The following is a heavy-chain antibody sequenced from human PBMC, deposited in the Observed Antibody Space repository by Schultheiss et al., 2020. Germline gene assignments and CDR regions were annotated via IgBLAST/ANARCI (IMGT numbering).Heavy chain of an antibody. Sequence: SETLSLTCAVYGGSLSGYYWSWIRQPPGKGLEWIGYIYYSGSTYYNPSLKSRVTISVDTSKNQFSLKLSSVTAADTAVYYCARGTTPYHFDYWGQGTLVTVSS. CDR1: GGSLSGYY. CDR3: ARGTTPYHFDY. CDR2: IYYSGST. V-gene: IGHV4-34*01. D-gene: IGHD4-17*01. J-gene: IGHJ4*02.